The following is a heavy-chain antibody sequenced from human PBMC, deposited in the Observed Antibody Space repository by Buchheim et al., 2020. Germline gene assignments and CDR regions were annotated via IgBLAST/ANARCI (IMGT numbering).Heavy chain of an antibody. D-gene: IGHD3-22*01. V-gene: IGHV3-48*02. CDR2: ITSNSRTT. Sequence: EVQLVESGGGLVQPGGYLRLSCVASGFTLSSHSMNWVRQAPGKGLEWVSYITSNSRTTKYADSVKGRFTISRDNAKNSLYLQMNSLRDEDTAVYYCARDNEYSSAYIDVFDVWGQGT. CDR3: ARDNEYSSAYIDVFDV. J-gene: IGHJ3*01. CDR1: GFTLSSHS.